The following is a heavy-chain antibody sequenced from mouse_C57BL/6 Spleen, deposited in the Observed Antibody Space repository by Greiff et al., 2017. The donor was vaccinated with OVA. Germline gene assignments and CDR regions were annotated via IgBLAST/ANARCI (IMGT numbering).Heavy chain of an antibody. D-gene: IGHD1-1*01. V-gene: IGHV1-15*01. J-gene: IGHJ3*01. CDR1: GYTFTDYE. CDR2: IDPETGGT. CDR3: TRHYYGSSPGWFAY. Sequence: QVQLQQSGAELVRPGASVTLSCKASGYTFTDYEMHWVKQTPVHGLEWIGAIDPETGGTAYNQKFKGKAILTADKSSSTAYMELRSLTSEDSAVYDGTRHYYGSSPGWFAYWGQGTLVTVSA.